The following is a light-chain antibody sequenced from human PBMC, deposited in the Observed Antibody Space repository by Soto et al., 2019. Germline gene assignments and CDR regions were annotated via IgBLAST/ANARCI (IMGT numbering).Light chain of an antibody. J-gene: IGKJ4*02. CDR1: QSISSY. V-gene: IGKV3-20*01. CDR3: QQYDTSPHT. CDR2: CGS. Sequence: VFTKSPGTMTLSPGTRATLSCRASQSISSYLAWYQQKPGKAPRLLSYCGSSRATGIPVRFSGSGSGTEFTLTISRLEPEDFAVYYWQQYDTSPHTFGGGTKVDIK.